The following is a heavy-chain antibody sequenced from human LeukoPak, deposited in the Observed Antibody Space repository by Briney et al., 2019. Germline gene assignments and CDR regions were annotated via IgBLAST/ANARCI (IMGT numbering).Heavy chain of an antibody. CDR3: ANAPGY. CDR1: GFTFDDYA. Sequence: GRSLRLSCAASGFTFDDYAMHWVRQAPGKGLEWVSGISWNSGSIGYADSVKGRFTISRDNAKKSLYLQMNSLRAEDTALYYCANAPGYWGQGTLVTVSS. D-gene: IGHD3-10*01. CDR2: ISWNSGSI. V-gene: IGHV3-9*01. J-gene: IGHJ4*02.